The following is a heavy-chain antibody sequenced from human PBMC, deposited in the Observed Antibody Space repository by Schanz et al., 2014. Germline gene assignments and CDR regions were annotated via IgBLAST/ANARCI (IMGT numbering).Heavy chain of an antibody. CDR3: ARVHIATYRDDSPDAFDF. CDR1: GYIFGSHG. J-gene: IGHJ3*01. D-gene: IGHD2-21*01. V-gene: IGHV1-18*01. Sequence: QLMQSGSEVRKPGASVKVSCKASGYIFGSHGMPWVRQAPGQGPELMGWINAHTGNTQYAQKFHGRVNMTRNTMTTRVHLEQTRMRTDDTTIYYCARVHIATYRDDSPDAFDFWGQGTMVTVSS. CDR2: INAHTGNT.